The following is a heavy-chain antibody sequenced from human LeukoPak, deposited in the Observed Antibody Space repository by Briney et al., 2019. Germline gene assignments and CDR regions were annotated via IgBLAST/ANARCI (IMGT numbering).Heavy chain of an antibody. V-gene: IGHV1-2*02. CDR1: GFTFTAYD. D-gene: IGHD3-16*01. CDR2: INPNSGGT. CDR3: AREGGRNLGEYWFDP. Sequence: ASVKVSCKASGFTFTAYDIHWVRQAPGQGLEWMGKINPNSGGTEYTHNFHGRVSMTRDTSISTVYMELARLTSDDTAVYYCAREGGRNLGEYWFDPWGQGTLVTVSS. J-gene: IGHJ5*02.